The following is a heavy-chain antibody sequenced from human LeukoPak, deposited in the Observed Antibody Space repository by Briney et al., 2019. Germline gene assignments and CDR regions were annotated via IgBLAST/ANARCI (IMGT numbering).Heavy chain of an antibody. CDR1: GYTFTSYG. D-gene: IGHD3-10*01. J-gene: IGHJ4*02. Sequence: VASVKVSCKASGYTFTSYGISWVRQAPGQGLDWMGWISAYNGNTNYAQKLQGRVTMTTDTSTSTAYMELRSLRSDDTAVYYCARDMITMVRGVIVFDCWGQGTLVTVSS. V-gene: IGHV1-18*01. CDR3: ARDMITMVRGVIVFDC. CDR2: ISAYNGNT.